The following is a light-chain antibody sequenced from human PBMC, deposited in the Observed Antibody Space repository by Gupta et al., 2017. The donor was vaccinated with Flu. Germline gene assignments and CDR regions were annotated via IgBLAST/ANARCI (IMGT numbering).Light chain of an antibody. Sequence: SYELTQPLSVSVALGQTARITCGGNNIGSKNVHWYQQKPAQAPVLVIYRDSNRAAAIPERFSGSNSGNTATLTIGRAQAGDEDDYYCQVWDSSLYVFGTGTKVTVL. CDR1: NIGSKN. CDR3: QVWDSSLYV. V-gene: IGLV3-9*01. CDR2: RDS. J-gene: IGLJ1*01.